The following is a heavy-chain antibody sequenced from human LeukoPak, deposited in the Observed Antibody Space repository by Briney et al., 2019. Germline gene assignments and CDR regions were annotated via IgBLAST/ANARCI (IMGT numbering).Heavy chain of an antibody. CDR1: GGSFNDYY. Sequence: NPSETLSLTCAVSGGSFNDYYWSWIRQSPGKGLEWIGEINHGGHTNYSPSLKSRVTMSVDTSKNQFSLNLISVTAADAAVYYCVRGPFGNDAGAWGQGTRVTVSS. CDR3: VRGPFGNDAGA. J-gene: IGHJ5*02. D-gene: IGHD1-1*01. CDR2: INHGGHT. V-gene: IGHV4-34*01.